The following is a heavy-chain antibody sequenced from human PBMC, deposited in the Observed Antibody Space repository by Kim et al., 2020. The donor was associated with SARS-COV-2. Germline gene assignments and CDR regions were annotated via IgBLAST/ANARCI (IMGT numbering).Heavy chain of an antibody. J-gene: IGHJ6*02. CDR2: ISWNGGST. CDR3: ARVRYSDYEAAMDV. Sequence: GGSLRLSCAASGFNLGDYAMSWVRQAPGKGLEWVSGISWNGGSTGYADSVKGRFTISRDTAKNSLYLQMNSLRADDTALYHCARVRYSDYEAAMDVWGQGTTVTVSS. V-gene: IGHV3-20*01. D-gene: IGHD5-12*01. CDR1: GFNLGDYA.